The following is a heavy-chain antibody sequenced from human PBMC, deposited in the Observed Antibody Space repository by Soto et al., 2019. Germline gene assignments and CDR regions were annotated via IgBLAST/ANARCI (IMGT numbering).Heavy chain of an antibody. J-gene: IGHJ4*02. CDR2: VYYSGIT. V-gene: IGHV4-39*01. D-gene: IGHD3-9*01. CDR1: DDSINSDKYY. Sequence: SETLSLTCSVSDDSINSDKYYWGWVRQPPGKGLEWIGSVYYSGITYYNPSLESRVTISFDKSKNQFSLKLMSLSAADTAVYYCGRLEGLATISYYFDYWGQGALVTVSS. CDR3: GRLEGLATISYYFDY.